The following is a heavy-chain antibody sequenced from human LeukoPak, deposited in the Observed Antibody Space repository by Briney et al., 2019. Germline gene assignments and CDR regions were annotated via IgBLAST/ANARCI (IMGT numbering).Heavy chain of an antibody. J-gene: IGHJ4*02. D-gene: IGHD2-2*01. CDR1: GFTFSTYG. Sequence: QPGGSLRLSCAASGFTFSTYGMHWVRQAPGKGLEWVAFIRYDGSNKDYADSVKGRFTISRDNSKNTLYLQMNSLRAEDTAMYYCAKGYCSSTSCYALDYWGQGTLVTVSS. CDR2: IRYDGSNK. CDR3: AKGYCSSTSCYALDY. V-gene: IGHV3-30*02.